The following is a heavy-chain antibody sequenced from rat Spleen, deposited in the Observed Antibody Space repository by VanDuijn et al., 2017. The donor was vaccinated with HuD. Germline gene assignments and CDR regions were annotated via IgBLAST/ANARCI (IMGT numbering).Heavy chain of an antibody. CDR1: GFTFSNYG. CDR3: SRGGATRFDY. D-gene: IGHD1-11*01. CDR2: ISPSGGDS. V-gene: IGHV5S13*01. Sequence: EVQLVESGGGLVQPGRSLRLSCAASGFTFSNYGMAWVRQAPTKGLEWVASISPSGGDSYYPDSMKGRFTISRDNEQNILYLQMDSLRSEDTATYYCSRGGATRFDYWGQGVMVTVSS. J-gene: IGHJ2*01.